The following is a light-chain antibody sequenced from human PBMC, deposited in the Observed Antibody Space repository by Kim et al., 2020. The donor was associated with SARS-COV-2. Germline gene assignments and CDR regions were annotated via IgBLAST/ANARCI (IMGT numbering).Light chain of an antibody. J-gene: IGLJ1*01. CDR2: SNN. CDR1: SSNIGSNT. V-gene: IGLV1-44*01. CDR3: AAWDDSLNGHV. Sequence: GKRVTISCSGSSSNIGSNTVNWYQQPPGTAPKLRIYSNNQRPSGVPDRFSGSKSGTSASLAVSGLQSEDEADYHCAAWDDSLNGHVFGTGTKVTVL.